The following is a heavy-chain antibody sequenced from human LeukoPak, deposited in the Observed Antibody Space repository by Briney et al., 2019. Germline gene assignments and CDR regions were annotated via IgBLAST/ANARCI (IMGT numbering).Heavy chain of an antibody. CDR1: GFTFSSYA. J-gene: IGHJ2*01. CDR2: ISGSGGST. V-gene: IGHV3-23*01. CDR3: ARDPGYYDWYFDL. Sequence: GGSLRLSCAASGFTFSSYAMSWVRQAPGKGLEWVSAISGSGGSTYYADSVKGRFTISRDNSKNTLYLQMNSLRAEDTAVYYCARDPGYYDWYFDLWGRGTLVTVSS. D-gene: IGHD2/OR15-2a*01.